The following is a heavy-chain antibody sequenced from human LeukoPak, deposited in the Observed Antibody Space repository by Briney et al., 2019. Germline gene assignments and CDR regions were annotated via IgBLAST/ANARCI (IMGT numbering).Heavy chain of an antibody. D-gene: IGHD6-13*01. J-gene: IGHJ3*02. CDR3: ARGLRYSSSWRDAFDI. V-gene: IGHV3-53*01. CDR1: GFTVSSNY. Sequence: PGGSLRLSCAASGFTVSSNYMSWVRQDPGKGLELVSVIYSGGSTYYSDPVKGRFTLSRDNSKNTLYLQTIGLTAEDTAVYYCARGLRYSSSWRDAFDIWGQGTLLTVS. CDR2: IYSGGST.